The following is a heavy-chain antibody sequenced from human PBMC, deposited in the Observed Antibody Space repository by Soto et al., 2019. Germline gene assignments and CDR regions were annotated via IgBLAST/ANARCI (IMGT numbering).Heavy chain of an antibody. Sequence: QITLKESGPPLVKPTQTLTLTCTFSGFSLSTSGVGVGGIRQSPGKALEWLALIYWDDDKRYSPSLKSRLTITKDTSKNQVVLTITNMDPVDTATYYCAHRPNATVAGDPYFDYWGQGTLVTVSS. CDR3: AHRPNATVAGDPYFDY. D-gene: IGHD6-19*01. V-gene: IGHV2-5*02. CDR1: GFSLSTSGVG. J-gene: IGHJ4*02. CDR2: IYWDDDK.